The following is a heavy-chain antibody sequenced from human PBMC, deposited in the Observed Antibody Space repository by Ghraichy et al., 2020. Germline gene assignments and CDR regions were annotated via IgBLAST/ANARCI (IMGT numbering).Heavy chain of an antibody. Sequence: GGSLRLSCAASGFTFSSYGMHWVRQAPGKGLEWVAVISYDGSNKYYADSVKGRFTISRDNSKNTLYLQMNSLRAEDTAVYYCAKEHGVWGIAVAGPIDYWGQGTLVTVSS. CDR2: ISYDGSNK. J-gene: IGHJ4*02. D-gene: IGHD6-19*01. CDR1: GFTFSSYG. V-gene: IGHV3-30*18. CDR3: AKEHGVWGIAVAGPIDY.